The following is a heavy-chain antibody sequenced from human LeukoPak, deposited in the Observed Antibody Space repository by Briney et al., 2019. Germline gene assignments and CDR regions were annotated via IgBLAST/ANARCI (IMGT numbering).Heavy chain of an antibody. V-gene: IGHV3-23*01. CDR2: ISGSGGST. D-gene: IGHD2-2*01. CDR3: AKDHCSSTSCYQYYYYYYYMDV. J-gene: IGHJ6*03. CDR1: GFTFSSYA. Sequence: PGGSLRLSCAASGFTFSSYAMSWVRQAPGKGLEWVSAISGSGGSTYYADSVKGRSTISRDNSKNTLYLQMNSLRAEDTAVYYCAKDHCSSTSCYQYYYYYYYMDVWGKGTTVTVSS.